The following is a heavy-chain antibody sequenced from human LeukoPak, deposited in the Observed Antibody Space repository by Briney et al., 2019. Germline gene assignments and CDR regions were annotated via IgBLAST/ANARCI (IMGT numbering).Heavy chain of an antibody. CDR3: ARVASGTLDY. Sequence: GGSLRLSCAVSGFTVSSNYMSWVRLAPGKGLEWVSVIYSGTNTYYADSVKGRFIISRDNPKNMLYLQMNSLRAEDTAVYYCARVASGTLDYWGQGTLVTVSS. D-gene: IGHD6-25*01. CDR1: GFTVSSNY. V-gene: IGHV3-53*01. CDR2: IYSGTNT. J-gene: IGHJ4*02.